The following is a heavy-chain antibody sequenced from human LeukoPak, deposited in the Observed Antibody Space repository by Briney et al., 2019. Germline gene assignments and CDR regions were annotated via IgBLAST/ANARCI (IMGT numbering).Heavy chain of an antibody. CDR1: GFTFSSFS. D-gene: IGHD3-22*01. J-gene: IGHJ4*02. CDR2: TSSSSAYT. Sequence: TGGSLRLSCAASGFTFSSFSMIWVRQAPGKGLEWVSSTSSSSAYTFYAESGKGRFTISRDNAKNTLHLQMNSLRAGDTAIYYCAKAGAYSNGYHEYPNYVDYWGQGTLVTVSS. CDR3: AKAGAYSNGYHEYPNYVDY. V-gene: IGHV3-21*04.